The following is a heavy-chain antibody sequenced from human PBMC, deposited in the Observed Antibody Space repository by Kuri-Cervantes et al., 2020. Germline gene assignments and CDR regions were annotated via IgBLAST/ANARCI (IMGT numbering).Heavy chain of an antibody. V-gene: IGHV3-21*01. CDR1: GFTFSSYS. Sequence: GESLKISCAASGFTFSSYSMNWVRQAPGKGLEWVSSISSSSSYIYYADSVKGRFTISRDNAKNSLYLQMNSLRAEDTAVYYCVREYCSSSSCTFDYWGQGTLVTVSS. J-gene: IGHJ4*02. CDR3: VREYCSSSSCTFDY. D-gene: IGHD2-2*01. CDR2: ISSSSSYI.